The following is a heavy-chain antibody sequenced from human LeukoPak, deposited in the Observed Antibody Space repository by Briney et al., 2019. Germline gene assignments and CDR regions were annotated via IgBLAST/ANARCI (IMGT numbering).Heavy chain of an antibody. CDR2: IKQDGSEK. Sequence: GGSLRLSCAASGFTFSSYWMSWVRQAPGKGLEWVANIKQDGSEKYYVDSVKGRFTISRDNAKNSLYLQMNSLRAEDTAVYYCARDQHIMITFGGVIVRHPFDYWGQGTLVTVSS. D-gene: IGHD3-16*02. CDR1: GFTFSSYW. J-gene: IGHJ4*02. V-gene: IGHV3-7*01. CDR3: ARDQHIMITFGGVIVRHPFDY.